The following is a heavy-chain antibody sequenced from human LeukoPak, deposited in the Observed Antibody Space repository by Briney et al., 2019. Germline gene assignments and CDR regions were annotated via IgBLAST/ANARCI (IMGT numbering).Heavy chain of an antibody. D-gene: IGHD3-22*01. V-gene: IGHV1-18*01. CDR1: GYTFNSYG. Sequence: ASVKVSCKASGYTFNSYGISWVRQAPGQGLEWMGWISAYNSNTNYAQKLQGRVTMTTDTSTSTAYMELRSLRSDDTAVYYCARGKPNYYDSSGYYSYWGQGTLVTVSS. CDR3: ARGKPNYYDSSGYYSY. J-gene: IGHJ4*02. CDR2: ISAYNSNT.